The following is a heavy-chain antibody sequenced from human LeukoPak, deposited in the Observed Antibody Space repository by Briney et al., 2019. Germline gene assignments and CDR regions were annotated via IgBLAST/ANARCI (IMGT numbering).Heavy chain of an antibody. J-gene: IGHJ4*02. Sequence: SVKVSCKTSGGTFNSYAISWVRQAPGQGLEWMGGITAIFRTTNYAQKFQGRVTITADESMSTVYMELSSLRSEDTAVYYCARHSGYHSTMYLDYWGQGTLVTVSS. CDR2: ITAIFRTT. CDR1: GGTFNSYA. V-gene: IGHV1-69*13. CDR3: ARHSGYHSTMYLDY. D-gene: IGHD3-22*01.